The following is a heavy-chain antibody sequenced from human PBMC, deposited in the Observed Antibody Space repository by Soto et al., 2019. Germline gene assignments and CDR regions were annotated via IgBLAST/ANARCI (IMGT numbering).Heavy chain of an antibody. D-gene: IGHD5-18*01. CDR2: ISGSGGST. CDR1: GFTFSSYA. V-gene: IGHV3-23*01. Sequence: HAGGSLRLSCAASGFTFSSYAMSWVRQAPGKGLEWVSAISGSGGSTYYADSVKGRFTISRDNSKNTLYLQMNSLRAEDTAVYYCAKSPPAWTDTALEDYYYYMDVWGKGTTVTVSS. J-gene: IGHJ6*03. CDR3: AKSPPAWTDTALEDYYYYMDV.